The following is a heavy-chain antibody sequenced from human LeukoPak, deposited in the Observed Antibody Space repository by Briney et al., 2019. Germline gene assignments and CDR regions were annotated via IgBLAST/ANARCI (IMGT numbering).Heavy chain of an antibody. Sequence: GGSLRLPCAASGFTFSSYGMHWVRQAPGKGLEWVAVISYDGSNKYYADSVKGRFTISRDNSKNSLYLQLTSLRAEDTAVYYCATRYCTISACRASSYKSFDVWGKGTTVTVSS. J-gene: IGHJ6*04. CDR3: ATRYCTISACRASSYKSFDV. V-gene: IGHV3-30*03. CDR1: GFTFSSYG. CDR2: ISYDGSNK. D-gene: IGHD2-8*01.